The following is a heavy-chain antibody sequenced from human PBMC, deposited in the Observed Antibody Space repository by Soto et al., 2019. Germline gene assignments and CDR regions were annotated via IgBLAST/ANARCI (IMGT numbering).Heavy chain of an antibody. CDR1: GDSINNSHW. Sequence: QVQLQESGPGLVQPSGTLSLTCAVSGDSINNSHWWSWVRQTPGKGLEWIGETYHSGTTNYNPSLKTRVTLSIDKSKNQFSLKMNSVTAGDTAVYYCAREVKSSPACGPNWLYPWGQGTLVTVSS. V-gene: IGHV4-4*02. CDR2: TYHSGTT. J-gene: IGHJ5*02. CDR3: AREVKSSPACGPNWLYP. D-gene: IGHD6-13*01.